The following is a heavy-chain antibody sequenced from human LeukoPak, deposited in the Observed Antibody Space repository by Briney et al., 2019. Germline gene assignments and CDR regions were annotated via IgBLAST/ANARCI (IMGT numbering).Heavy chain of an antibody. CDR3: ARAANITMIDF. J-gene: IGHJ4*02. Sequence: ASVKVSCKASGYTFTDYFIHWVRQAPGQGREWMGWMNPNSGGTNYARKFQGRVTMTRDTSISTAYMELSRLRSDDTAVYSCARAANITMIDFWGQGTLVTVSS. CDR1: GYTFTDYF. V-gene: IGHV1-2*02. CDR2: MNPNSGGT. D-gene: IGHD3-22*01.